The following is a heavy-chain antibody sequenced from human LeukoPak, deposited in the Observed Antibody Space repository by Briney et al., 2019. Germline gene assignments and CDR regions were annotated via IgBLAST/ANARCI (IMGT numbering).Heavy chain of an antibody. V-gene: IGHV4-39*07. Sequence: PSETLSLTCTVSGGSISSSSYYWSWIRQPPGKGLEWIGEINHSGSTNYNPSLKSRVTISVDTSKNQFSLKLSSVTAADTAVYYCARRRYYDFWSGSIHGAFDIWGQGTMVTVSS. CDR1: GGSISSSSYY. CDR2: INHSGST. CDR3: ARRRYYDFWSGSIHGAFDI. J-gene: IGHJ3*02. D-gene: IGHD3-3*01.